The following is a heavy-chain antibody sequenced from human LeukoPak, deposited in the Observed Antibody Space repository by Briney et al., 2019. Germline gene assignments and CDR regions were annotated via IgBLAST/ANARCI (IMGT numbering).Heavy chain of an antibody. CDR2: IYYGGST. J-gene: IGHJ4*02. CDR1: GGSISSSSYY. D-gene: IGHD6-13*01. V-gene: IGHV4-39*07. CDR3: ARDLRGYSSSWLVSLYYFDY. Sequence: PSETLSLTCTVSGGSISSSSYYWGWIRQPPGKGLEWIGSIYYGGSTYYNPSLKSRVTISVDTSKNQFSLKLSSVTAADTAVYYCARDLRGYSSSWLVSLYYFDYWGQGTLVTVSS.